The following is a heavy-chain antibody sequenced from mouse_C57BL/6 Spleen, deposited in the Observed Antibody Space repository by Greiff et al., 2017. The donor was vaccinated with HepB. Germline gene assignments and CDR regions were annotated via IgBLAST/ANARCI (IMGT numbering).Heavy chain of an antibody. Sequence: VHLVESGAELVRPGTSVKVSCKASGYAFTNYLIEWVKQRPGQGLEWIGVINPGSGGTNYNEKFKGKATLTADKSSSTAYMQLSSLTSEDSAVYFCARRGPYYFDYWGQGTTLTVSS. V-gene: IGHV1-54*01. D-gene: IGHD3-3*01. J-gene: IGHJ2*01. CDR1: GYAFTNYL. CDR3: ARRGPYYFDY. CDR2: INPGSGGT.